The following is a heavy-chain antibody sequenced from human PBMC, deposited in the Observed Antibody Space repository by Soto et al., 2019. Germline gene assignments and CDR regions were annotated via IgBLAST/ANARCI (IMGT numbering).Heavy chain of an antibody. CDR1: GGTFSSYA. J-gene: IGHJ4*02. Sequence: SVKVSCKASGGTFSSYAISWVRQAPGQGLEWMGGIIPIFGTANYAQKFQGRVTITADESTSTAYMELNSLRSEDTAVYYCARGPPAGTGFDYWGQGTLVTVSS. CDR3: ARGPPAGTGFDY. CDR2: IIPIFGTA. D-gene: IGHD6-13*01. V-gene: IGHV1-69*13.